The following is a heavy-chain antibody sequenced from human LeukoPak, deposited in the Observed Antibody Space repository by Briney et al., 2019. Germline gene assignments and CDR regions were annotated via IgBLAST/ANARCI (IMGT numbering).Heavy chain of an antibody. Sequence: PGGSLRLSCAASGFTFSNYAMMWVHQAPGKRLEWVSSITGSGDGTYYADSVRGRFTISRDNSENTLYLQLNSLRADDTAVYFCVKGFVHPTYYFDYWGQGTLVTVSS. CDR2: ITGSGDGT. V-gene: IGHV3-23*01. D-gene: IGHD3-10*01. J-gene: IGHJ4*02. CDR3: VKGFVHPTYYFDY. CDR1: GFTFSNYA.